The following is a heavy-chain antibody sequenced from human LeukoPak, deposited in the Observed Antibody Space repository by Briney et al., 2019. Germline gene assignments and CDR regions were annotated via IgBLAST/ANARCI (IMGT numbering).Heavy chain of an antibody. Sequence: GGSLRLSCAASGFTFSDFYMSWIRQAPGKGLEWVSYISSSGSTIYYAGSVKGRFTISRDNAKNSLYLQMNSLRAEDTAVYYCARRRYNWNAIDYWGQGTLVTVSS. CDR3: ARRRYNWNAIDY. V-gene: IGHV3-11*01. CDR2: ISSSGSTI. J-gene: IGHJ4*02. D-gene: IGHD1-20*01. CDR1: GFTFSDFY.